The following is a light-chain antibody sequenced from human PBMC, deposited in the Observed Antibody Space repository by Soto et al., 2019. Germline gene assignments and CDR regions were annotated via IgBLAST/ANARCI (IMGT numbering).Light chain of an antibody. CDR3: LQHNSYPWT. V-gene: IGKV3-15*01. CDR1: QSVSSY. Sequence: ERVMTQAPATLSLSPGERPTLSCRASQSVSSYLAWYQQKPGQXHRXXIYGASKRATGFPARFSGSGSGTAGTLTISSLQPEDFETYYGLQHNSYPWTFGQGTKGDIK. CDR2: GAS. J-gene: IGKJ1*01.